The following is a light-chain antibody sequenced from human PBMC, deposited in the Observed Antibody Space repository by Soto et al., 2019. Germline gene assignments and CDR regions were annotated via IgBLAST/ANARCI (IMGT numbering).Light chain of an antibody. CDR1: QSVSSSY. CDR2: GAS. CDR3: QQYGSSPGT. V-gene: IGKV3-20*01. J-gene: IGKJ1*01. Sequence: ESVLTQSPGTLSLSPGERATLSCRASQSVSSSYLAWNQQKPGQAPRLLIYGASSRATGIPDRFSGSGSGTDLTLTISRLEPEDFAVYYCQQYGSSPGTFGQGTKVEIK.